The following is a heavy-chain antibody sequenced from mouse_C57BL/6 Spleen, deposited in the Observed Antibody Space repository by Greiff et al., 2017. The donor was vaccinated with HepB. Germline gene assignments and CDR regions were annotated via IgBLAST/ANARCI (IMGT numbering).Heavy chain of an antibody. J-gene: IGHJ2*01. V-gene: IGHV1-80*01. CDR1: GYAFSSYW. Sequence: QVQLQQSGAELVKPGASVKISCKASGYAFSSYWMNWVKQRPGKGLEWIGQIYPGDGDTNYNGKFKGKATLTADKSSSTAYMQLSSLTSEDSAVYFCARSGTDWLFDYWGQGTTLTVSS. CDR3: ARSGTDWLFDY. CDR2: IYPGDGDT. D-gene: IGHD3-1*01.